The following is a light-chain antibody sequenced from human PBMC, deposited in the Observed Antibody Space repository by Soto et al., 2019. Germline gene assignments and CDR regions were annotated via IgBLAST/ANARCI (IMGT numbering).Light chain of an antibody. CDR1: SSDVGGYNY. CDR3: SSYTSSSTLYV. J-gene: IGLJ1*01. CDR2: DVI. Sequence: QSALTQPASVSGSPGQSITISCTGTSSDVGGYNYVSWYQQHPGKAPKLMIYDVINRPSGVSNRFSGSKSDNTASLTISGLQAEDGADYYCSSYTSSSTLYVFGTGTKVTVL. V-gene: IGLV2-14*01.